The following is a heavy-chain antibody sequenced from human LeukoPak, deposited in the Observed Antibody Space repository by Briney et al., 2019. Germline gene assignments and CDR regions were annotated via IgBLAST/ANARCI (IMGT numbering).Heavy chain of an antibody. Sequence: SETLSLTCAVYGGSFSGYYWSWIRQPPGKGLEWIGEINHSGSTNYNPSLKSRVTISVDTSKNQFSLKLSSVTAEDTAVYYCARDTGDAYNAWGQGTLVTVSS. CDR2: INHSGST. CDR3: ARDTGDAYNA. V-gene: IGHV4-34*01. CDR1: GGSFSGYY. J-gene: IGHJ5*02. D-gene: IGHD5-24*01.